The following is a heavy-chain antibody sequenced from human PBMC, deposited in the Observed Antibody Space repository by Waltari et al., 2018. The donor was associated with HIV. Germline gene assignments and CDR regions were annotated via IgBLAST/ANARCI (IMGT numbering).Heavy chain of an antibody. CDR2: VGHSGIV. Sequence: VHLQQWGAGLVKPTETLSLTCAIYGSSVNHDYWSWLRQSPGKGLEWIGEVGHSGIVNYNPSLESRVSIFEDTSKNQFSLNVTSMTAADTAVYYCAGGSGTFSGSCGRFDPWGQGTLVIVSS. J-gene: IGHJ5*02. V-gene: IGHV4-34*01. D-gene: IGHD3-10*01. CDR1: GSSVNHDY. CDR3: AGGSGTFSGSCGRFDP.